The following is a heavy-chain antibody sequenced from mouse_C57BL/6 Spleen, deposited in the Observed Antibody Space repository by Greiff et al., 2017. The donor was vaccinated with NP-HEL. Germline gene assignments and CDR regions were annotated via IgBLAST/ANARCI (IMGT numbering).Heavy chain of an antibody. D-gene: IGHD2-3*01. CDR3: ARVYDRAWFAY. V-gene: IGHV7-3*01. Sequence: EVMLVESGGGLVQPGGSLSLSCAASGFTFTDYYMSWVRQPPGKALEWLGFIRNKANGYTTEYSASVKGRFTISRDNSQSILYLQMNALIAEDSATYSCARVYDRAWFAYWGQGTLVTVSA. CDR2: IRNKANGYTT. J-gene: IGHJ3*01. CDR1: GFTFTDYY.